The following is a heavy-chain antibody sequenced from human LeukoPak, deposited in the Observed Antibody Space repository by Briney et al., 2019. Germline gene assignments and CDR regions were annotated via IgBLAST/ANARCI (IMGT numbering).Heavy chain of an antibody. V-gene: IGHV3-23*01. Sequence: GGSLRLSCAASGFTFSSYAMSWVRQAPGKGLEWVSAISGSGGSTYYADSVRGRFTISRDNSKNTLYLQMNSLRAEDTAVYYGAKQWGSSGYYYGDYWGQGTLVTVSS. CDR3: AKQWGSSGYYYGDY. CDR2: ISGSGGST. CDR1: GFTFSSYA. D-gene: IGHD3-22*01. J-gene: IGHJ4*02.